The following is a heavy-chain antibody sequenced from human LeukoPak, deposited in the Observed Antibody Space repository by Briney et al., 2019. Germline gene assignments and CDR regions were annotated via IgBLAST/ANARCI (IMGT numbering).Heavy chain of an antibody. J-gene: IGHJ4*02. D-gene: IGHD3-10*01. CDR2: INRGGGAI. CDR1: GFTFSSFE. Sequence: GGSVRLSCAASGFTFSSFEMNWVRQAPGKGLEWVSYINRGGGAIYYADSVKGRFTISRDNARNSLYLQMSSLRAEDTAVYYCARDGGGYYASGTHYYFDCWGQGTLVTVSS. V-gene: IGHV3-48*03. CDR3: ARDGGGYYASGTHYYFDC.